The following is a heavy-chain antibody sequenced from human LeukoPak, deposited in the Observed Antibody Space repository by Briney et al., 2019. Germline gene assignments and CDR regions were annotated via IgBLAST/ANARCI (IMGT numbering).Heavy chain of an antibody. V-gene: IGHV1-18*01. D-gene: IGHD2-2*01. Sequence: GASVKVSCKASGYTFTSYGISWVRQAPGQGLEWMGWISAYNGNTNYAQKLQGRVTMTTDTSTSTAYMELRSLRSDDTAVYYCARDRDCSSTSCYSDYWGQGTLVTVSS. CDR2: ISAYNGNT. CDR1: GYTFTSYG. CDR3: ARDRDCSSTSCYSDY. J-gene: IGHJ4*02.